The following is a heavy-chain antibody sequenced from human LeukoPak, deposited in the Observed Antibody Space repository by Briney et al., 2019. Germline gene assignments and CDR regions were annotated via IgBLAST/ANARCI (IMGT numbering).Heavy chain of an antibody. CDR3: ARGVTIIDY. J-gene: IGHJ4*02. V-gene: IGHV4-39*07. CDR2: IYYSGST. CDR1: GGSISTGSYY. D-gene: IGHD5-18*01. Sequence: SETLSLTCTVSGGSISTGSYYWGWIRQPPGKGLEWIGSIYYSGSTYYNPSLKSRVTISVDTSKNQFSLKLSSVTAADTAVYYCARGVTIIDYWGQGTLVTVSS.